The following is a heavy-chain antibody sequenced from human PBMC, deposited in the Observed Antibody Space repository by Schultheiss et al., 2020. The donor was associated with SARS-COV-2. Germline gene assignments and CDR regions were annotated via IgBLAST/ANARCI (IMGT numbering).Heavy chain of an antibody. V-gene: IGHV3-21*01. D-gene: IGHD5-18*01. CDR1: GFTFSSYS. Sequence: GSLRLSCAASGFTFSSYSMNWVRQAPGKGLEWVSSISSSSSYIYYADSVKGRFTISRDNAKNSLYLQMNSLRAEDTAVYYCARVGYSYGTSYYYYGMDVWGQGTTVTVSS. J-gene: IGHJ6*02. CDR2: ISSSSSYI. CDR3: ARVGYSYGTSYYYYGMDV.